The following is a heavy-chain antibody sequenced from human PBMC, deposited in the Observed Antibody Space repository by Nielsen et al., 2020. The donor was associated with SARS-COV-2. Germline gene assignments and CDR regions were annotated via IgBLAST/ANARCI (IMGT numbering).Heavy chain of an antibody. CDR2: ISDDNTI. CDR3: AREGDCKNGICHIRGMDV. CDR1: GFIFNTYG. J-gene: IGHJ6*03. V-gene: IGHV3-48*02. Sequence: GGSLRLSCEASGFIFNTYGMNWVRQAPGKGLEWISYISDDNTIFYADSVKGRFTISRDNAKNSLDLQMNSLRDEDTAVYYCAREGDCKNGICHIRGMDVWGKGTTVTVSS. D-gene: IGHD2-8*01.